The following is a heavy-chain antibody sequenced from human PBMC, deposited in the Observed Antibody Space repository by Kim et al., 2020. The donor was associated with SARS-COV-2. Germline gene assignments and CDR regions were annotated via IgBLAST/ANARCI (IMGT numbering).Heavy chain of an antibody. J-gene: IGHJ4*02. CDR3: ARNPPGTGYFDY. Sequence: TKYSEKLQGRVTFTRDTSASSAYMDLSSLTSEDTAVYYCARNPPGTGYFDYWGRGTLVTVSS. CDR2: T. D-gene: IGHD6-13*01. V-gene: IGHV1-3*01.